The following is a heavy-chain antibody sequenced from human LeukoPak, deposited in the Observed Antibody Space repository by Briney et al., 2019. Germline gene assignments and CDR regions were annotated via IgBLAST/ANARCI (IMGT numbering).Heavy chain of an antibody. D-gene: IGHD2-15*01. CDR3: ARLLAGCPGGRCRAHFDY. V-gene: IGHV4-59*01. J-gene: IGHJ4*02. CDR2: NYYGGST. Sequence: SETLSLTCSVSGDSINSNYWSWMRQPPGKGLEWIGYNYYGGSTNYNPSLKSRVSISVDTSKNQFSLNLSSVTAADTAVYHCARLLAGCPGGRCRAHFDYWGQGTLVTVSS. CDR1: GDSINSNY.